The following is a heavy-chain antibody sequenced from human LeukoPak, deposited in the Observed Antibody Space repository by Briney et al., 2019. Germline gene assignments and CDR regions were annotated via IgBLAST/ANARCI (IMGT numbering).Heavy chain of an antibody. D-gene: IGHD3-16*02. Sequence: SETLSLTCAVSGGYVNRGTFFWTWIRKPPGKGLEWIGYISNSGSTNSHPSFKSRVTISSDTSKTQFTLKLTSVTAADPAVYYRARSPSSYRFDSWGQGTLVTVSS. CDR1: GGYVNRGTFF. CDR2: ISNSGST. J-gene: IGHJ4*02. CDR3: ARSPSSYRFDS. V-gene: IGHV4-61*01.